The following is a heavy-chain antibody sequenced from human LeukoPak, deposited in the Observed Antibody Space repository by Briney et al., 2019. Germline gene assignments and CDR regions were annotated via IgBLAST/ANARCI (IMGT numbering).Heavy chain of an antibody. CDR2: ISGSSSSYI. J-gene: IGHJ3*02. V-gene: IGHV3-21*01. Sequence: PGGSLRLSCAASGFTFSRYSMNWVRQAPGKGLEWVSSISGSSSSYIYYADSLKGRFTISRDNAKNSLYLQVNSLRAEDTAVYYCARTYQYCSGGSCYNQEYAFDIWGQGTMVTVSS. D-gene: IGHD2-15*01. CDR3: ARTYQYCSGGSCYNQEYAFDI. CDR1: GFTFSRYS.